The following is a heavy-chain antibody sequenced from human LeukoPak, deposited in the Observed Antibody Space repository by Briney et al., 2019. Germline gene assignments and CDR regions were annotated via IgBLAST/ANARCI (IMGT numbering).Heavy chain of an antibody. CDR2: ISYDGIHK. J-gene: IGHJ4*02. V-gene: IGHV3-30*03. Sequence: PGGSLRLSCAASGFTFSNYGIHWVRQAPGKGLEWVAVISYDGIHKFYTESVKGRFTISRDNSKNTLYLQMNSLRAEDTAVYYCARVSWYSSSWYDYWGQGTLVTVSS. CDR3: ARVSWYSSSWYDY. CDR1: GFTFSNYG. D-gene: IGHD6-13*01.